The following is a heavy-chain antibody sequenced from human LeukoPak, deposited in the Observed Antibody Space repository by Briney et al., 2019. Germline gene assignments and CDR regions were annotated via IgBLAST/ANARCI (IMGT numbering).Heavy chain of an antibody. CDR2: IRSSSSYI. V-gene: IGHV3-21*01. D-gene: IGHD3-10*01. J-gene: IGHJ4*02. CDR1: GFTFSSYS. CDR3: ARDHSADY. Sequence: GGSLRLSCAASGFTFSSYSMNWVRQAPGKGLEWVSSIRSSSSYIYYADSVQGRFTISRDNAKNSLYLQMNSLRAEDTAVYYCARDHSADYWGQGTLVTVSS.